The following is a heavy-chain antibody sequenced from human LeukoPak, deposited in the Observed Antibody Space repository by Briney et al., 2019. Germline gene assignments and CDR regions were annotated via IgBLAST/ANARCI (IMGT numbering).Heavy chain of an antibody. Sequence: GGSLRLSCAASGFTFSSYSMNWVRQAPGKGLEWVSSISSSSSYIYYADSVKGRFTISRDNAKNSLYLQMNSLRAEDTAVYYCARVFRDDILTGYYLYHFDYWGQGTLVTVSS. D-gene: IGHD3-9*01. CDR1: GFTFSSYS. J-gene: IGHJ4*02. V-gene: IGHV3-21*01. CDR2: ISSSSSYI. CDR3: ARVFRDDILTGYYLYHFDY.